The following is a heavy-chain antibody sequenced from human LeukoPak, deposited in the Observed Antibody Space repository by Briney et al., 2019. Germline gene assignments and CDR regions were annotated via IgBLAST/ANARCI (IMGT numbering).Heavy chain of an antibody. CDR3: ARHLDYYGSGTYEF. Sequence: SETLSLTCTVSGGSISSYHWSWIRQPPPKGLEWIGYISYSGSTNYNPSLKSRVTISVDTTKNQFSLRLSSVTAADTAVYYCARHLDYYGSGTYEFWGQGTLVTVSS. CDR1: GGSISSYH. D-gene: IGHD3-10*01. CDR2: ISYSGST. J-gene: IGHJ4*02. V-gene: IGHV4-59*08.